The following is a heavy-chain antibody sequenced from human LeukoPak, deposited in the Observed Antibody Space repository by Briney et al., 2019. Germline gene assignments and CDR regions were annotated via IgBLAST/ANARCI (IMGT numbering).Heavy chain of an antibody. D-gene: IGHD3-22*01. CDR3: AKIPYDSSGYYFKDAFDI. V-gene: IGHV3-74*01. J-gene: IGHJ3*02. CDR1: GFTFSSYW. Sequence: WGSLSLSCAASGFTFSSYWMRWVRQGPGKELTWVSHINSDGTTTNYADSVKGRFTISRDNSKNTLYLQMNSLRAEDTAVYYCAKIPYDSSGYYFKDAFDIWGQGTMVTVSS. CDR2: INSDGTTT.